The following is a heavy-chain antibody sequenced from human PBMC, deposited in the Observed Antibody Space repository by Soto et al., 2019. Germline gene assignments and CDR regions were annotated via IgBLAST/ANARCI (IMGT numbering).Heavy chain of an antibody. CDR1: GCTFSSYA. Sequence: SVKVSCKASGCTFSSYAISWVRQAPGQGLEWMGGIIPIFGTANYAQKFQGRVTITADESTSTAYMELSSLRSEDTAVYYCASTGVATRNWFDPWGQGTLVTVSS. J-gene: IGHJ5*02. V-gene: IGHV1-69*13. CDR2: IIPIFGTA. CDR3: ASTGVATRNWFDP. D-gene: IGHD2-15*01.